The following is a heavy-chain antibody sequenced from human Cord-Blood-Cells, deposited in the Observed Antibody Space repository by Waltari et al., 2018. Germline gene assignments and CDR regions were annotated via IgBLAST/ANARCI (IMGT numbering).Heavy chain of an antibody. CDR1: WESVSSNSAA. J-gene: IGHJ3*02. V-gene: IGHV6-1*01. Sequence: QVQLQQSGPGRVKPSQTLSLTCAISWESVSSNSAAWNWIRQSQSRVFEWLGRTYYRSKWYNDYVVSVKSRISINPDTSKNQFSLQLNSVTPEDTAVYYCARDLEITELSGGAFDIWGQGTMVTVSS. D-gene: IGHD1-26*01. CDR2: TYYRSKWYN. CDR3: ARDLEITELSGGAFDI.